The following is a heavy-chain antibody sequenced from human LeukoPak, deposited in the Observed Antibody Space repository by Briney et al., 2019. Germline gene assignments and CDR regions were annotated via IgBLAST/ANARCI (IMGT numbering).Heavy chain of an antibody. CDR2: IYYSGST. V-gene: IGHV4-39*07. CDR1: GGSISSSSYY. CDR3: AEDTAMVF. D-gene: IGHD5-18*01. Sequence: PSETLSLTCTVSGGSISSSSYYWGWIRQPPGKGLEWIGSIYYSGSTYYNPSLKSRVTISVDTSKNQFSLKLSSVTAADTAVYYCAEDTAMVFWGQGTMVTVSS. J-gene: IGHJ3*01.